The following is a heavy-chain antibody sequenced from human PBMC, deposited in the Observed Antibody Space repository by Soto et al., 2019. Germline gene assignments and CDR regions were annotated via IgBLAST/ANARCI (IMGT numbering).Heavy chain of an antibody. CDR1: GFTFGDYA. V-gene: IGHV3-49*03. Sequence: GGSLRLSCTTSGFTFGDYALSCFRQAPGKGLESVGFIRSKANGGTTEYAASVKGRFTISRDDSRSIAYLQMNSLKTDDTAVYYCSLDTSGYNYYFDYWGQGTLVTVSS. CDR3: SLDTSGYNYYFDY. CDR2: IRSKANGGTT. D-gene: IGHD3-22*01. J-gene: IGHJ4*02.